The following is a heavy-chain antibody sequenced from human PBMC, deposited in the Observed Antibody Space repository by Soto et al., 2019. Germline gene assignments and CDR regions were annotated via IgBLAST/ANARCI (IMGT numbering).Heavy chain of an antibody. J-gene: IGHJ3*02. CDR1: GFTFSSYS. V-gene: IGHV3-48*02. D-gene: IGHD3-22*01. CDR3: ARDYYYDSEADAFDI. CDR2: ISSSSSTI. Sequence: CLRLSCAASGFTFSSYSMNWVRQAPGKGLEWVSYISSSSSTIYYADSVKGRFTISRDNAKNSLYLQMNSLRDEDTAVYYCARDYYYDSEADAFDIWGQGTMVTVSS.